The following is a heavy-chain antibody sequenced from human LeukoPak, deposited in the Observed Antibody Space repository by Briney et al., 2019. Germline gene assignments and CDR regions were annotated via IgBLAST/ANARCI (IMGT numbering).Heavy chain of an antibody. CDR3: ARDAYSSSWRTQYFDY. V-gene: IGHV3-33*01. CDR1: GFNFSNYG. D-gene: IGHD6-13*01. Sequence: GGSLRLSCAASGFNFSNYGMHWVRQAPGKGLEWVALIWYDGSNKFYADSVKGRFIISRDNSKNTLYLQMNSLRAEDTAVYYCARDAYSSSWRTQYFDYWGQGTLVTVSS. CDR2: IWYDGSNK. J-gene: IGHJ4*02.